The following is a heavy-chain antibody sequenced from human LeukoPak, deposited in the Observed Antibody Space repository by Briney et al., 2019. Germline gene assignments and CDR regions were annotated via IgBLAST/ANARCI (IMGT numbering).Heavy chain of an antibody. CDR1: SGSFSGYC. CDR2: INHSGST. CDR3: ARGKGDY. Sequence: PSETLSLTCAVYSGSFSGYCWSWIRQPPGKGLEWIGEINHSGSTNYNPSLKSRVTISVDTSKNQFSLKLSSVTAADTAVYYCARGKGDYWGQGTLVTVSS. V-gene: IGHV4-34*01. J-gene: IGHJ4*02.